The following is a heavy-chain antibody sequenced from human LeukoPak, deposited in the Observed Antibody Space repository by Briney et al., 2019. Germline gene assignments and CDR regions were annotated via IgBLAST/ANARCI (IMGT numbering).Heavy chain of an antibody. J-gene: IGHJ4*02. CDR2: ISSSSSYI. Sequence: GGSLRLSCAASGFTFSSYSMNWVRQAPGKGLEWVSSISSSSSYIYYADSVKGRFTISRDNAKNSLYLQMNSLRAEDTAVYYCARAPIVGGRFDYWGQGTLVTVSS. V-gene: IGHV3-21*01. CDR3: ARAPIVGGRFDY. D-gene: IGHD1-26*01. CDR1: GFTFSSYS.